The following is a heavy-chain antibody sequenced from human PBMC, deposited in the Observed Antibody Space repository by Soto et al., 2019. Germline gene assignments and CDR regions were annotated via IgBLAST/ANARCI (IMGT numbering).Heavy chain of an antibody. J-gene: IGHJ5*02. D-gene: IGHD2-15*01. CDR3: ACKKGYCSGGSCYSVWFDP. CDR2: ISAYNGNT. CDR1: GYTFTSYG. Sequence: ASVKVSCKASGYTFTSYGISWVRQAPGQGLEWMGWISAYNGNTNYAQKLQGRVTMTTDTSTSTAYMELRSLRSDDTAVYYCACKKGYCSGGSCYSVWFDPWGKGTLVTVSS. V-gene: IGHV1-18*01.